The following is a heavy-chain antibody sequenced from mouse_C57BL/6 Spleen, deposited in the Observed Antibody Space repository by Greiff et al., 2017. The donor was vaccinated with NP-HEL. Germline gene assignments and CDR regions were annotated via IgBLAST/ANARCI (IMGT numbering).Heavy chain of an antibody. CDR3: ARGCCSDGGAMDY. D-gene: IGHD3-3*01. CDR1: GYTFTGYW. CDR2: IFPGSGST. J-gene: IGHJ4*01. V-gene: IGHV1-9*01. Sequence: VQLQQSGAELMKPGASVKLSCKASGYTFTGYWIEWVKQRPGHGLEWIGEIFPGSGSTNYNEKFKGKATFTADTSSSTAYMQLSSLTSEDSAVSECARGCCSDGGAMDYWGQGTSVTVSA.